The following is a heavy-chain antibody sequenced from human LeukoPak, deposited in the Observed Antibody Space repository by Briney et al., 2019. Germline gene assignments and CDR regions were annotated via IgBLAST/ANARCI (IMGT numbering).Heavy chain of an antibody. CDR3: ARKGSSGYYAGFDY. Sequence: PGGPLRLSCAASGFTFSSYSMNWVRQAPGKGLEWVSSISSSSSYIYYADSVKGRFTISRDNAKNSLYLQMNSLRAEDTAVYYCARKGSSGYYAGFDYWGQGTLVTVSS. CDR2: ISSSSSYI. CDR1: GFTFSSYS. D-gene: IGHD3-22*01. J-gene: IGHJ4*02. V-gene: IGHV3-21*01.